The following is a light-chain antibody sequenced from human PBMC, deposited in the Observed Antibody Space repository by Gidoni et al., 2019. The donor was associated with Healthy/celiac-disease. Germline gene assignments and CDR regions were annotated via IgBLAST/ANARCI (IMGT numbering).Light chain of an antibody. CDR3: QQANSFPLT. CDR1: QGISSW. CDR2: AAS. J-gene: IGKJ4*02. V-gene: IGKV1-12*01. Sequence: DIQMTQSPSSVSASVRDRFTITSRESQGISSWLAWQQQKPEKAPKILIYAASSFQSGVPSRLSGSGAGTDFTHTTSSLQPEDFATYYCQQANSFPLTFXGXTKVEIK.